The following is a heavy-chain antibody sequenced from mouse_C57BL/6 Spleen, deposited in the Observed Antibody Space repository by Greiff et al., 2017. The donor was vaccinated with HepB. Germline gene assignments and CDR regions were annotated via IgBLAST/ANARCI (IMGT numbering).Heavy chain of an antibody. V-gene: IGHV1-50*01. J-gene: IGHJ1*03. D-gene: IGHD1-1*01. Sequence: VQLQQSGAELVKPGASVKLSCKASGYTFTSYWMQWVKQRPGQGLEWIGEIDPSDSYTNYNQKFKGKATLTVDTSSSTAYMQLSSLTSEDSAVYYCARSYYGSSPYWYFDVWGTGTTVTVSS. CDR1: GYTFTSYW. CDR3: ARSYYGSSPYWYFDV. CDR2: IDPSDSYT.